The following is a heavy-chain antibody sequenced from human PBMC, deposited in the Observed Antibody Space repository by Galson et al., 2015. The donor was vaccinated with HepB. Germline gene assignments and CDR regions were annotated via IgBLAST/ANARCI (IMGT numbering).Heavy chain of an antibody. V-gene: IGHV7-4-1*02. CDR2: INTNTGNP. CDR1: GYTCTSYA. D-gene: IGHD6-19*01. Sequence: SVKVSCKASGYTCTSYAMNWVRQAPGQGLEWMGWINTNTGNPTYAQGFTGRFVFSLDTSVSTAYLQISSLKAEDTAVYYCARDREQWLVRGSFDYWGQGTLVTVSS. CDR3: ARDREQWLVRGSFDY. J-gene: IGHJ4*02.